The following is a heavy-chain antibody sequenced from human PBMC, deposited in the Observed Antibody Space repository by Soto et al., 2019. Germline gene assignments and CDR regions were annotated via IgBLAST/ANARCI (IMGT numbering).Heavy chain of an antibody. CDR1: GFTFSSYG. V-gene: IGHV3-33*01. Sequence: QVQLVESGGGVVQPGRSLRLSCAASGFTFSSYGMHWVRQAPGKGLEWVAVIWYDGSNKYYADSVKGRFTISRDNSKNTLYLQRNSLVAEDTAVYYCARDISCSGGSCSDYYYYYGMDVWGQGTTVTVSS. CDR3: ARDISCSGGSCSDYYYYYGMDV. J-gene: IGHJ6*02. CDR2: IWYDGSNK. D-gene: IGHD2-15*01.